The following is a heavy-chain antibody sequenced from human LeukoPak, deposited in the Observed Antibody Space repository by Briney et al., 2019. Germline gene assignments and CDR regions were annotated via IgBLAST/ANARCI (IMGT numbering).Heavy chain of an antibody. J-gene: IGHJ4*02. CDR3: ARGYVAGEHFDS. V-gene: IGHV3-48*03. D-gene: IGHD6-19*01. Sequence: GRSLRLSCAASGFTFSSYEMKWVRQAPGKGLEWVSYISRSGDTIHYADSVKGRFTISRDNAENSLYLQMNSLRAEDTAVYYCARGYVAGEHFDSWGQGTLVTVSS. CDR1: GFTFSSYE. CDR2: ISRSGDTI.